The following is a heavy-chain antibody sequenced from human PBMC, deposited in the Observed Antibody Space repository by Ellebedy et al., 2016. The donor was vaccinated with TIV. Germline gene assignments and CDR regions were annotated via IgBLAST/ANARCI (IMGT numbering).Heavy chain of an antibody. D-gene: IGHD1-14*01. CDR2: FGVSGDST. J-gene: IGHJ4*02. CDR3: ARGRSGTYIHHAFDY. Sequence: PGGSLRLSCAASGFTFNSYAMSWVRQAPGKGLEWVSGFGVSGDSTYYADSVKGRFTISRDNSKNTLYLQMNSLRVEDTAIYYCARGRSGTYIHHAFDYWGQGILVTVSS. CDR1: GFTFNSYA. V-gene: IGHV3-23*01.